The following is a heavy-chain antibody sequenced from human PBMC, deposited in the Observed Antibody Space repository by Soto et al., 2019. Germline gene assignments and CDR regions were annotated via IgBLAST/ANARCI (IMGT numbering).Heavy chain of an antibody. Sequence: QVQLVQSGAEVKKPGASVKVSCKASGYTFTGYYMHWVRQAPGQGLEWMGWINPNSGVTNYAQTFQGWVTMTRDTSTSTAYMELGRLSSDDTAVYYCARGGSLFFVDLSDYYYGMDVWGQGTTVTVSS. D-gene: IGHD3-10*01. CDR3: ARGGSLFFVDLSDYYYGMDV. V-gene: IGHV1-2*04. CDR2: INPNSGVT. J-gene: IGHJ6*02. CDR1: GYTFTGYY.